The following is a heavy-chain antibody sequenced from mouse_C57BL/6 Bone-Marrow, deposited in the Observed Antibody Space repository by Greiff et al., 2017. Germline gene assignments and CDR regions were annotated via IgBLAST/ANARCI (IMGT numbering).Heavy chain of an antibody. D-gene: IGHD1-1*01. CDR1: GYTFTGYW. CDR2: ILPGSGST. Sequence: QVQLQQSGAELMKPGASEKLSCKATGYTFTGYWIACVKQRPGPGLEWIGEILPGSGSTNYNEKFKGQATFTADTSSNTAYMQLSSLTTADSAMYYCAICLITAVGPYWSFAVGGTGTPVTFFS. V-gene: IGHV1-9*01. J-gene: IGHJ1*03. CDR3: AICLITAVGPYWSFAV.